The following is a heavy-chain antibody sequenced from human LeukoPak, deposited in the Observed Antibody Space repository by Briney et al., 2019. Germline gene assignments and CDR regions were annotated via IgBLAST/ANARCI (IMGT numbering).Heavy chain of an antibody. CDR2: IKQDGSEK. V-gene: IGHV3-7*01. Sequence: GGSLRLSCAASGFTISSYWMNWVRQAPGKGLEWVANIKQDGSEKKYVDSVKGRFTISRDNAKNSLYLQMNNLRVEDTAVYYCAAGRGLIDYWGQGTLVTASS. D-gene: IGHD1-26*01. CDR3: AAGRGLIDY. CDR1: GFTISSYW. J-gene: IGHJ4*02.